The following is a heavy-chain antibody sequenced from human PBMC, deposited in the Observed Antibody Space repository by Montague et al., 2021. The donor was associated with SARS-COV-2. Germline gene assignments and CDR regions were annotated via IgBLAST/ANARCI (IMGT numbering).Heavy chain of an antibody. Sequence: TLSLTCTFSGFSLITSGMCVTWIRQPPGKALEWLALIDWNDDKYYSTSLKTRLTISKDTSKNQVVLTMTNMDPVDTATYYCARVRYFDTTFDYWGQGTLVTVSS. V-gene: IGHV2-70*01. CDR2: IDWNDDK. D-gene: IGHD3-9*01. J-gene: IGHJ4*02. CDR1: GFSLITSGMC. CDR3: ARVRYFDTTFDY.